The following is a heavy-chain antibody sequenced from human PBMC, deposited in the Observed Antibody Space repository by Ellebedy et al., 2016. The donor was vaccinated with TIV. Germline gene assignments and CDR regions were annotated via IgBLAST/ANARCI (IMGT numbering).Heavy chain of an antibody. CDR2: IYYSGST. CDR1: GGSISSYY. J-gene: IGHJ4*02. CDR3: ARGGEYNWNYVDY. D-gene: IGHD1-20*01. Sequence: SETLSLXXTVSGGSISSYYWSWIREPPGKGLEWIGYIYYSGSTNYNPSLKSRVTISVDTPKSQFSLKLNSVTAADTAVYYCARGGEYNWNYVDYWGQGTLVTVSS. V-gene: IGHV4-59*01.